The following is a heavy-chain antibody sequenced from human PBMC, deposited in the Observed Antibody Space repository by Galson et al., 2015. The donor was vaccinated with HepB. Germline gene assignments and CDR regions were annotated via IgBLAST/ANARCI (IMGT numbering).Heavy chain of an antibody. CDR2: ISGDGSDQ. CDR3: ARARKYYYSSGTSPEYFKYGMDV. CDR1: GFTFSSTFSDYA. V-gene: IGHV3-30-3*01. D-gene: IGHD3-10*01. J-gene: IGHJ6*02. Sequence: SLRLSCAASGFTFSSTFSDYAMHWVRLAPGKGLEWVAVISGDGSDQYSSDSVRGRFIISKDKSRNTMYLQMNSLRVEETGVYYCARARKYYYSSGTSPEYFKYGMDVWGRGTTVTVSS.